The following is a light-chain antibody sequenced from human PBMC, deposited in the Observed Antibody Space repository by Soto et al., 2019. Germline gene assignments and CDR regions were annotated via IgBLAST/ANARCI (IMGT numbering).Light chain of an antibody. CDR1: SNDVGAYNY. V-gene: IGLV2-8*01. CDR3: SSFAVSNSFV. CDR2: EVN. J-gene: IGLJ1*01. Sequence: QSALTQPPSASGSPGQSVTISCTGTSNDVGAYNYVSWYQQHPDKAPKVMIYEVNKRPSGVPDRFSGSKSGNTASLTVSGLQAEDEADYYCSSFAVSNSFVFGTGTKVTVL.